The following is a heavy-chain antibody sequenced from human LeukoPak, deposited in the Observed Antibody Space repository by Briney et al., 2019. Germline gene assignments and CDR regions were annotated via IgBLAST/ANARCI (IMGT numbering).Heavy chain of an antibody. Sequence: ASVKVSCKASGYTFTSYAMNWVRQAPGQGLEWIGWINPSSGGTNFAQKFQGRVTMTRDTSISTAYMELSRLTSDDTAVYYCAREWLLKAFDIWGQGTMVTVSS. CDR1: GYTFTSYA. CDR3: AREWLLKAFDI. CDR2: INPSSGGT. J-gene: IGHJ3*02. V-gene: IGHV1-2*02. D-gene: IGHD3-22*01.